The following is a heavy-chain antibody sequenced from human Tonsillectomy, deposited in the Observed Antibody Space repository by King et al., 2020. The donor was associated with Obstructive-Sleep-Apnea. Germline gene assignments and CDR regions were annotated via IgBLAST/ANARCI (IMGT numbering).Heavy chain of an antibody. V-gene: IGHV3-74*01. CDR2: INSDGSST. CDR3: ARDRGGAGPTTTDY. D-gene: IGHD1-26*01. CDR1: GFTFRTSS. Sequence: VQLVESGGGLVQPGGSLRLSCASAGFTFRTSSMHWVRQAPGKGPVWFSRINSDGSSTIYADFVKGRFTISRDNAKNTLYLQMNRLRAEDTAVYYCARDRGGAGPTTTDYWGQGTLVTVSS. J-gene: IGHJ4*02.